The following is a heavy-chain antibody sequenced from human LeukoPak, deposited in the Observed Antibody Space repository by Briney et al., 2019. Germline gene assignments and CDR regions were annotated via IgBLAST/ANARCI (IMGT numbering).Heavy chain of an antibody. CDR1: GGSISSYY. V-gene: IGHV4-4*07. J-gene: IGHJ4*02. D-gene: IGHD2-2*01. CDR2: IYTSGST. Sequence: SETLSLTCTGSGGSISSYYWSWIRQPAGKGLEWIGRIYTSGSTNYNPSLKSRVTISVDTSKNQFSLKLRSVAAADTAVYYCARTTEGRCSSTSCYPYYFDYWGQGTLVTVSP. CDR3: ARTTEGRCSSTSCYPYYFDY.